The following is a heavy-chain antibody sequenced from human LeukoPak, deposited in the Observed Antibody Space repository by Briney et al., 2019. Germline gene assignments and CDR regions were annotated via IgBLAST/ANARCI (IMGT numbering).Heavy chain of an antibody. CDR1: GGTFSSYA. CDR3: ARATQVVTAIPGYMGV. D-gene: IGHD2-21*02. CDR2: IIPIFGTA. J-gene: IGHJ6*03. Sequence: APVKVSCKASGGTFSSYAISWVRQAPGQGLEWMGGIIPIFGTANYAQKFQGRVTITADKSTSTAYMELSSLGSEDTAVYYCARATQVVTAIPGYMGVWGKGTTVTVSS. V-gene: IGHV1-69*06.